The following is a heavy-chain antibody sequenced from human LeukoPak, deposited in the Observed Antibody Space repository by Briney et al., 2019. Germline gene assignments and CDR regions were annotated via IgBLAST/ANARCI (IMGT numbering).Heavy chain of an antibody. CDR3: ARGGPSLTGYRVAITTHFDY. Sequence: PSETLSLTCAVSGASISSSIHYWGWVRQPPGKGLEWIGSVYHSGSTYYNPSLKSRVTISVDRSKNQFSLKLSSVTAADTAVYYCARGGPSLTGYRVAITTHFDYWGQGTLVTVSS. CDR2: VYHSGST. J-gene: IGHJ4*02. V-gene: IGHV4-39*07. CDR1: GASISSSIHY. D-gene: IGHD3-9*01.